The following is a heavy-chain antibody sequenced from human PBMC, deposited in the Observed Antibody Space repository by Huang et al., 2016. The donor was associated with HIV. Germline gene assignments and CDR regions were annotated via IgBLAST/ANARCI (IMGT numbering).Heavy chain of an antibody. D-gene: IGHD4-4*01. V-gene: IGHV1-18*01. CDR3: ARDPYYSNRWKRNDASFL. J-gene: IGHJ3*01. CDR1: GYDFGSYG. Sequence: QVQLVQSGGEVMQPGASVRVSCKASGYDFGSYGMSWVRQATGQGFEWLGWVGSDSRDTSSAQKFQGRVTRTTDTSTTTTYMELRSLRSDDTAMYYCARDPYYSNRWKRNDASFLWGQGTMITVSS. CDR2: VGSDSRDT.